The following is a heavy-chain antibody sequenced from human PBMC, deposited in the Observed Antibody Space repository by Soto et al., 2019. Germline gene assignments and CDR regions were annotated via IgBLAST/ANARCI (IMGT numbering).Heavy chain of an antibody. Sequence: QVQLVESGGGLVQPGRSLRLSCAASRFTFSTYAMHWVRQAPGQGLEWVAVISYDGSNKDYADSVKGRFTISRDNSKTTLYPQMSSLRAEDTAVSYCARAELWSYFDYWGQGTLVTVSS. J-gene: IGHJ4*02. D-gene: IGHD5-18*01. V-gene: IGHV3-30-3*01. CDR1: RFTFSTYA. CDR3: ARAELWSYFDY. CDR2: ISYDGSNK.